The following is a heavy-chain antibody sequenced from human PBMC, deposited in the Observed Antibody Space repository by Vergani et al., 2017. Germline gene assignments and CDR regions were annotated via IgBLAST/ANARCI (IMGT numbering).Heavy chain of an antibody. Sequence: QVHLVESVGGVVQPGRSLRLSCVVSGFTSSYYGMHWVRQAPGKGLEWVAVISYDGTQKYYADSVKGRFTISRDNSKSTLYLEMNSLRTEDTAVYYCATKSCGTPGCQIGYFREWGQGTLVTVSS. CDR3: ATKSCGTPGCQIGYFRE. CDR2: ISYDGTQK. CDR1: GFTSSYYG. V-gene: IGHV3-30*03. J-gene: IGHJ1*01. D-gene: IGHD1-1*01.